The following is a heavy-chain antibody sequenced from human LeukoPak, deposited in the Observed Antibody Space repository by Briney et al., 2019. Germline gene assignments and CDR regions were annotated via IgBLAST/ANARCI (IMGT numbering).Heavy chain of an antibody. D-gene: IGHD2-15*01. J-gene: IGHJ6*02. Sequence: SETLSLTCAVYGGSFSGYYWSWIRQPPGKGLEWIGEINHSGSTNYNPSLKSRVTISVDTSKNQFSLKLSSVTAADTAVYYCARDGVVVVAATGDYYYYGMDVWGQGTTVTVSS. CDR1: GGSFSGYY. CDR2: INHSGST. CDR3: ARDGVVVVAATGDYYYYGMDV. V-gene: IGHV4-34*01.